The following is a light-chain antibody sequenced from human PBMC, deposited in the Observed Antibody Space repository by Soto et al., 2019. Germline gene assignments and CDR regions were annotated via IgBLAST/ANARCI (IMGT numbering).Light chain of an antibody. CDR2: AAS. V-gene: IGKV1-8*01. CDR1: QGISSY. Sequence: AIRMTQSPSSLSASPGDRVTITCRASQGISSYLAWYQQKPGKAPKLLIYAASTLQSGVPSRFSGSGSGTDFTLTISSLQPEDFATYYCQQSYSTPRTFGQGTKVDIK. CDR3: QQSYSTPRT. J-gene: IGKJ1*01.